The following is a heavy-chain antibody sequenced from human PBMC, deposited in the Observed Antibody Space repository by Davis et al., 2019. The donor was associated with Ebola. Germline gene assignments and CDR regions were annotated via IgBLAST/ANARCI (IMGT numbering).Heavy chain of an antibody. V-gene: IGHV3-7*03. CDR2: IKRDGNEK. Sequence: GESLKISCAASGFTFSYYWMSWVRQAPGKGLEWVANIKRDGNEKYYVDSVKGRFTISRDNAKNSLYLQMNSLRTEDTALYYCARDHGYNRFDPWGQGTLVTVSS. CDR3: ARDHGYNRFDP. J-gene: IGHJ5*02. CDR1: GFTFSYYW.